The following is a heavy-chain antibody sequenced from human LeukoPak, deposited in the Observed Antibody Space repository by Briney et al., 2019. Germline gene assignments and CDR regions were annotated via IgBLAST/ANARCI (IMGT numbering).Heavy chain of an antibody. CDR2: INHSGST. V-gene: IGHV4-34*01. D-gene: IGHD3-3*01. CDR3: ATRYYDFWSGYSAYYFDY. CDR1: GGSFSGYY. J-gene: IGHJ4*02. Sequence: SETLSLTCAVYGGSFSGYYWSWIRQPPGKGLEWIGEINHSGSTNYNPSLTSRVTISVDTSKNQFSLKLSSVTAADTAVYYCATRYYDFWSGYSAYYFDYWGQGTLVTVSS.